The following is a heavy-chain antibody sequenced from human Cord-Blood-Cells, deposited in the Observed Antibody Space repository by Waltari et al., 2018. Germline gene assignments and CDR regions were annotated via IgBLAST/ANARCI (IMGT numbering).Heavy chain of an antibody. CDR1: GGSFRGYY. Sequence: QVQLQQWGAGLLKPSETLSLTCAVYGGSFRGYYCRWIRKPPGKGLEWIGEINHSGSTNYNPSLKSRVTISVDTSKNQFSLKLSSVTAADTAVYYCARGVAAAGSPYFDYWGQGTLVTVSS. CDR3: ARGVAAAGSPYFDY. D-gene: IGHD6-13*01. J-gene: IGHJ4*02. V-gene: IGHV4-34*01. CDR2: INHSGST.